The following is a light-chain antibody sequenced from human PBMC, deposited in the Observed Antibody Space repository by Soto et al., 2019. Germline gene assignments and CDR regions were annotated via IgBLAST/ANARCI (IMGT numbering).Light chain of an antibody. CDR2: GAS. Sequence: EIVMTQSPATLSVSPGERATLSCRASQSVSSNLAWYQQKPGQAPRLLIYGASTRATGIPARFSGSGSGTEFTLPFSSLQSEDFAVYYCQQYNNWPPTFGKGTKVDIK. CDR1: QSVSSN. CDR3: QQYNNWPPT. V-gene: IGKV3-15*01. J-gene: IGKJ1*01.